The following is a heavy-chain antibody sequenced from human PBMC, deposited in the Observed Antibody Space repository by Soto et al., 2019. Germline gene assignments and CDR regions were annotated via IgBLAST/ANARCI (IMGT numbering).Heavy chain of an antibody. J-gene: IGHJ4*02. CDR1: GFTFSSFV. Sequence: GGSLRLSCAASGFTFSSFVMHWVRQAPGKGLEWVAALSLDGSNKNYADSVKGRFTISRDNSKNTVSLQMNSLRADDTAVYYCAKEGYPPFFEYWGQGTLVTVSS. CDR3: AKEGYPPFFEY. D-gene: IGHD5-18*01. CDR2: LSLDGSNK. V-gene: IGHV3-30*04.